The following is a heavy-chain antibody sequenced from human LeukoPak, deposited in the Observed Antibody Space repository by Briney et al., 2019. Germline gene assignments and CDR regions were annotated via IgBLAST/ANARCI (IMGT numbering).Heavy chain of an antibody. D-gene: IGHD3-10*01. CDR1: GFTFSSYA. Sequence: GGSLRLSCAASGFTFSSYAMSWVRRAPGKGLEWVSAISGSGGSTYYADSVKGRFTISRDNSKNTLYLQMNSLRAEDTAVYYCATYYYGSGSYYNPFDYWGQGTLVTVSS. J-gene: IGHJ4*02. V-gene: IGHV3-23*01. CDR3: ATYYYGSGSYYNPFDY. CDR2: ISGSGGST.